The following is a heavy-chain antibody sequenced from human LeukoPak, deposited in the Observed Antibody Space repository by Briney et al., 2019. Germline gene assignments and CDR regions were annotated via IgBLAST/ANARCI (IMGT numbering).Heavy chain of an antibody. CDR1: GFSFSDYY. D-gene: IGHD3-22*01. Sequence: PGGSLRLSCAASGFSFSDYYMTWIRQAPGKRLEWISYISTSTKTIYYSDSVKGRFTIPRDNAKNSLYLQMDGLRAEDTAVYYCARAYYRDSSAYYIFDYWGQGTLVTVSS. CDR3: ARAYYRDSSAYYIFDY. CDR2: ISTSTKTI. V-gene: IGHV3-11*01. J-gene: IGHJ4*02.